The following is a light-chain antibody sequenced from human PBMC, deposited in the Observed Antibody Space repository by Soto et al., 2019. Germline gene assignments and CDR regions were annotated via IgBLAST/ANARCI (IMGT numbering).Light chain of an antibody. CDR3: SSYVGTNSYV. CDR1: SSDVGGYNY. Sequence: QSVLTQPPSASGSPGQSVTISCTGTSSDVGGYNYVSWYQHHPGKAPKLIIYEVYKRPSGVPDRFSGSKSGNTAALTVSGLQAEDEVVFYCSSYVGTNSYVFGTGTKVTV. V-gene: IGLV2-8*01. CDR2: EVY. J-gene: IGLJ1*01.